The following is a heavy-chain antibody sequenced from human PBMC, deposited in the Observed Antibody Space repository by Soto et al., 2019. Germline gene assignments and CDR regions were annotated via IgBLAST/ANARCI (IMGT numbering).Heavy chain of an antibody. CDR1: GYTFTSYY. CDR2: INPSGGST. V-gene: IGHV1-46*03. J-gene: IGHJ4*02. CDR3: ARGVRLHLGELSLCDY. Sequence: ASLKVSCKASGYTFTSYYMHWVRQAPGQGLEWMGIINPSGGSTSYAQKFQGRVTMTRDTSTSTVYMELSSLRSEDTAVYYCARGVRLHLGELSLCDYWGQGTLVTVSS. D-gene: IGHD3-16*02.